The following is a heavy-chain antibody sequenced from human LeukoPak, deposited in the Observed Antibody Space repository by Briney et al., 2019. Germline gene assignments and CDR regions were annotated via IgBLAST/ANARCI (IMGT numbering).Heavy chain of an antibody. CDR2: ISGTSGIP. CDR1: RFTFSSYA. V-gene: IGHV3-23*01. D-gene: IGHD2-2*01. Sequence: GGSLRLSCAASRFTFSSYAMNWVRQAPGKGLEWVSSISGTSGIPHYADSVRGRFTISRDNSKNTLYLQMNSLRAADTAIYYCAKDLSPDHFVVVVPSPIGFWGQGTLVTVSS. J-gene: IGHJ4*02. CDR3: AKDLSPDHFVVVVPSPIGF.